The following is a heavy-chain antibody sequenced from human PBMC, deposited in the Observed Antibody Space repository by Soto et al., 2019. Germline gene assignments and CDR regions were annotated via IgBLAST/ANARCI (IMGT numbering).Heavy chain of an antibody. CDR3: ARGGYLDSSNYPAN. CDR1: GYTFTSYG. CDR2: INPGNGNT. J-gene: IGHJ4*02. D-gene: IGHD3-22*01. Sequence: ASVKVSCKASGYTFTSYGINCVRQAPGRGLEWMGWINPGNGNTKYSQQFQGRVIIVRDTSASTAYMELSSLRSEDTAVYYCARGGYLDSSNYPANLGMGNMVNVSS. V-gene: IGHV1-3*01.